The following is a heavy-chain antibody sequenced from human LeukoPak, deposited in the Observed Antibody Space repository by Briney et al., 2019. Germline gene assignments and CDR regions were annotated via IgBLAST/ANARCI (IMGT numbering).Heavy chain of an antibody. CDR3: ARGPPNYYDSSGQDTFYFDY. J-gene: IGHJ4*02. CDR1: GGSISSGGYY. CDR2: IYYSGST. D-gene: IGHD3-22*01. Sequence: SETLSLTCTVSGGSISSGGYYWSWIRQHPGKGLEWIGYIYYSGSTYYNPSLKSRVTISVDTSKNQFSLKLSSVTAADTAVYYCARGPPNYYDSSGQDTFYFDYWGQGTLVTVSS. V-gene: IGHV4-31*03.